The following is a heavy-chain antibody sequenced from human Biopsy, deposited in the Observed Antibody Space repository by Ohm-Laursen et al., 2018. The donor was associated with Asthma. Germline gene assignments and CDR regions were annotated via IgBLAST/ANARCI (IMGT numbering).Heavy chain of an antibody. J-gene: IGHJ4*02. CDR1: GFSFRDYY. CDR2: ISFDGSNK. CDR3: AKDVFPGWELRRGPDY. V-gene: IGHV3-30*18. Sequence: SLRLSCAASGFSFRDYYMSWTRQAPGKGLDWVAVISFDGSNKNYTDSVKGRFTISRDNSRNTLHLQMNSLRAEDTAVYYCAKDVFPGWELRRGPDYWGQGTLVTVSS. D-gene: IGHD1-26*01.